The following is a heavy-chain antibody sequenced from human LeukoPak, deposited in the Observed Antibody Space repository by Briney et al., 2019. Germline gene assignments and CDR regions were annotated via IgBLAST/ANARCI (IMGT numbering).Heavy chain of an antibody. Sequence: KPSETLSLTCTASGGSISSSGYYWGWIRQPPGKGLEWIASINYSGTTYYNPSLKSRVTISEDRSKNQFSPKLSSVTAADTAVYYCARLRDGRWLLEYWGQGTLVTVSS. J-gene: IGHJ4*02. CDR2: INYSGTT. CDR1: GGSISSSGYY. D-gene: IGHD5-24*01. CDR3: ARLRDGRWLLEY. V-gene: IGHV4-39*01.